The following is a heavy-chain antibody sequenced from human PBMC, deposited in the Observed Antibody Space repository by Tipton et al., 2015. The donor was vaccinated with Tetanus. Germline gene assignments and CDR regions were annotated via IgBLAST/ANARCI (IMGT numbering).Heavy chain of an antibody. J-gene: IGHJ4*02. D-gene: IGHD5-24*01. CDR2: IWYDGSNK. CDR1: GFTFSSYG. Sequence: SLRLSCAASGFTFSSYGMHWVRQAPGKGLEWVAVIWYDGSNKYYADSVRGRFTISRDNSKNTLYLQMNSLRAEDTAVYYCARSEMATIVDFDYWGQGTLVTVSS. V-gene: IGHV3-33*01. CDR3: ARSEMATIVDFDY.